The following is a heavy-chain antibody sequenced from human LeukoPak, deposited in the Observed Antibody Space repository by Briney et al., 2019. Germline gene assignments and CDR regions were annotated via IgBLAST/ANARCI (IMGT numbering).Heavy chain of an antibody. Sequence: GGSLRLSCAASGFTFSSYGMHWVRQAPGKGQEWVAVILYDGTNKYYADSVKGRFTISRDNSKNTLYLQMNSLRAEDTAVYYCARDRYSSGLEYFDYWGQGTLVTVSS. CDR3: ARDRYSSGLEYFDY. J-gene: IGHJ4*02. D-gene: IGHD6-25*01. V-gene: IGHV3-33*01. CDR1: GFTFSSYG. CDR2: ILYDGTNK.